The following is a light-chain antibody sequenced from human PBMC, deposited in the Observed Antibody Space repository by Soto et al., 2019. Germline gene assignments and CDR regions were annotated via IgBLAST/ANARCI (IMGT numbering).Light chain of an antibody. CDR3: QVWDSSTDDLYV. CDR1: NIGSNS. V-gene: IGLV3-21*02. Sequence: SYELAQPPSVSVAPGQTAIVTCDGNNIGSNSVHWYQQKPGRAPVLVVYADSDRPSGVPERFSGSNSGNTATLTISRVEAXDEADYYCQVWDSSTDDLYVFGPGTKV. J-gene: IGLJ1*01. CDR2: ADS.